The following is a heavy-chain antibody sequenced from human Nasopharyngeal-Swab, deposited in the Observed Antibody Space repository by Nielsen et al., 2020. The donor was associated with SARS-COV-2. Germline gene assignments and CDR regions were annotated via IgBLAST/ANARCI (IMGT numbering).Heavy chain of an antibody. J-gene: IGHJ4*02. Sequence: WVRQAPGQGLEWTGCMNPGSGFKDYAQNFQGRVTMTWNTSISTAYMEISSLRSEDTAVYYCARWEKGDYWGQGTLVTVSS. CDR2: MNPGSGFK. D-gene: IGHD1-26*01. V-gene: IGHV1-8*01. CDR3: ARWEKGDY.